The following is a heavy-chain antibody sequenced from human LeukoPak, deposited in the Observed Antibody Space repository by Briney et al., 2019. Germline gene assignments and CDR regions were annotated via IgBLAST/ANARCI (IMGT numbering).Heavy chain of an antibody. Sequence: GGSLRLSCGASGFTFSDYYMSWIRQAPGKGLEWVSSISRTSSYIYYADSVKGRFTLSRDNGKNSLYLQMNSLRAEDTAVYYCARGGMGANSQEYFYYGMDVWGQGTTVTVSS. V-gene: IGHV3-11*06. J-gene: IGHJ6*02. CDR1: GFTFSDYY. CDR2: ISRTSSYI. CDR3: ARGGMGANSQEYFYYGMDV. D-gene: IGHD2-8*01.